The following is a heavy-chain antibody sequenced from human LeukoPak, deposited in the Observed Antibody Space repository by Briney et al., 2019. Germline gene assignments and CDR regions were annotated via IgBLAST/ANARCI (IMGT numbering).Heavy chain of an antibody. CDR2: ISSSSSYI. D-gene: IGHD7-27*01. CDR1: GFTFSSYS. Sequence: PGGSLRLSCAASGFTFSSYSMNWVRQAPGKGLEWVSSISSSSSYIYYADSVKGRFTISRDNAKNSLYLQMDSLRAEDTAVYYCASGLTGDEVVGFFSVEYYFDYWGQGTLVTVSS. J-gene: IGHJ4*02. V-gene: IGHV3-21*01. CDR3: ASGLTGDEVVGFFSVEYYFDY.